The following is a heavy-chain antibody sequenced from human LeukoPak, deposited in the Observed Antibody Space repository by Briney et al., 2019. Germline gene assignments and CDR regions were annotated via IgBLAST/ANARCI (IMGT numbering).Heavy chain of an antibody. CDR2: IKQDGSEK. Sequence: GGSLRLSCAASGFTFSSYWMSWVRQAPGKGLEWVANIKQDGSEKYYVDSVKGRFTVSRDNAKNSLYLQMNSLRAEDTAVYYCARDECSGGSCYYYYYYGMDVWGKGTTVTVSS. CDR3: ARDECSGGSCYYYYYYGMDV. D-gene: IGHD2-15*01. V-gene: IGHV3-7*03. CDR1: GFTFSSYW. J-gene: IGHJ6*04.